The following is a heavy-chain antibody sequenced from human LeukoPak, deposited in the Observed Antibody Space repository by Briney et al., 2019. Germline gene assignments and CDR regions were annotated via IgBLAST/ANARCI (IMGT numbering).Heavy chain of an antibody. J-gene: IGHJ5*02. V-gene: IGHV5-51*01. D-gene: IGHD6-13*01. CDR1: GYNFTTSW. CDR3: ARQILYSSSWYYWFDP. Sequence: GESLKISCKGFGYNFTTSWIGWVRQMPGKGLEWMGIIYPGDSDTRYSPSFQGQVTVSADKSISTAYLQWSSLKASDTAMYYCARQILYSSSWYYWFDPWGQGTLVTVSS. CDR2: IYPGDSDT.